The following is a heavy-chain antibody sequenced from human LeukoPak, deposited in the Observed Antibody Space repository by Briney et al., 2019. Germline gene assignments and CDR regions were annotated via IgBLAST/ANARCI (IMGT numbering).Heavy chain of an antibody. Sequence: GGSLRLSCAASGFTFSSNYMSWVRQAPGKGLEWVSVIYSGGSTYYSDSVKGGFTISRDNSKNTLYLQMNSLRAEDTAVYYCAREGTWGYFQHWGQGTLVTVSS. CDR1: GFTFSSNY. CDR2: IYSGGST. J-gene: IGHJ1*01. V-gene: IGHV3-53*01. CDR3: AREGTWGYFQH. D-gene: IGHD7-27*01.